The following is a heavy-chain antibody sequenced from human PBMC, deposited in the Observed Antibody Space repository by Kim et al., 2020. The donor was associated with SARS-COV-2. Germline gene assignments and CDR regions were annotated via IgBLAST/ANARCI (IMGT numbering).Heavy chain of an antibody. CDR1: GYTFTSYD. Sequence: ASVKVSCKASGYTFTSYDINWVRQATGQGLEWMGWMNPNSGNTGYAQKFQGRVTMTRNTSISTAYMELSSLRSEDTAVYYCARATVKWLSLWFDPWAQGTLVTVSS. CDR2: MNPNSGNT. J-gene: IGHJ5*02. V-gene: IGHV1-8*01. CDR3: ARATVKWLSLWFDP. D-gene: IGHD3-22*01.